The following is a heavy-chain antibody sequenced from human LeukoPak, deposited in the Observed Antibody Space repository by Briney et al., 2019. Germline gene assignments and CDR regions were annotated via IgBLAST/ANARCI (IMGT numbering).Heavy chain of an antibody. CDR3: AKVRFGVTARYHFDF. Sequence: GGSLRLSCAGSGFSFSHYAINWVRQAPGKGLEWVSLITSSSDYIYYADSVKGRFTISRDNAKNLLYLQMNSLRAEDTAVYYCAKVRFGVTARYHFDFWGQGTLVTVSS. CDR1: GFSFSHYA. J-gene: IGHJ4*02. D-gene: IGHD3-10*01. V-gene: IGHV3-21*01. CDR2: ITSSSDYI.